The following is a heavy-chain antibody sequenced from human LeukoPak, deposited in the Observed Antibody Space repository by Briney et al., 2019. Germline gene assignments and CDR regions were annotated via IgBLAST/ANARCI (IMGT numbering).Heavy chain of an antibody. CDR2: ISGSGGST. J-gene: IGHJ6*03. V-gene: IGHV3-23*01. CDR3: AKEAGSYFGYYYYYMDV. Sequence: GGSLRLSCAASGFTFSSYAMSWVRQAPGKGLEWVSAISGSGGSTYYADSVKGRFTISRDNSKNTLYLQMNSLRAEDTAVYYCAKEAGSYFGYYYYYMDVWGKGTTVTVSS. CDR1: GFTFSSYA. D-gene: IGHD1-26*01.